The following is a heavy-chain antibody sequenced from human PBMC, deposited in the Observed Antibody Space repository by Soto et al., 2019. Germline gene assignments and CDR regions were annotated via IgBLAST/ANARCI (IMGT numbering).Heavy chain of an antibody. CDR1: GASITSGHW. D-gene: IGHD3-16*01. J-gene: IGHJ6*02. CDR3: TRSTHATNGGSHYMALDDDLVTGMDV. Sequence: QVQLQESGPRLVRPSGALSLTGSVSGASITSGHWWTWVRQSPGKGLEWIGEISDRGSAYSNPSLKSRVSWSVDKSQNQFSLRLTSVTAADTAIYYCTRSTHATNGGSHYMALDDDLVTGMDVSGPGTTVTVSS. CDR2: ISDRGSA. V-gene: IGHV4-4*02.